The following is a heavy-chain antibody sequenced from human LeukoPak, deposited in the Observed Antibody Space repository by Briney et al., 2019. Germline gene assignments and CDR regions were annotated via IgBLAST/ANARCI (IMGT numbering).Heavy chain of an antibody. Sequence: GSLRLSCVASGFMFSDSWMSWVRQAPGKGLEWFGESTHTGSTNYNPSLKSRVTISVDTSKNQFSLKLTSVSAADTPVYHCARGRTGAAALDFWGPGTLVTVSS. CDR3: ARGRTGAAALDF. CDR2: STHTGST. V-gene: IGHV4-34*01. D-gene: IGHD2-2*01. CDR1: GFMFSDSW. J-gene: IGHJ4*02.